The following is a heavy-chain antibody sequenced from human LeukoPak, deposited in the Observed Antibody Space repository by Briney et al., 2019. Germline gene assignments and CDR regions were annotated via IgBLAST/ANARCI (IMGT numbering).Heavy chain of an antibody. J-gene: IGHJ6*02. CDR1: GFTFSSYW. CDR3: ARMDVLLWFGELPIADYYYYGMDV. D-gene: IGHD3-10*01. Sequence: GGSLRLSCAASGFTFSSYWMSWVRQAPGKGLEWVANIKQDGSEKYCVDSVKGRFTISRDNAKNSLYLQMNSLRAEDTAVYYCARMDVLLWFGELPIADYYYYGMDVWGQGTTVTVSS. CDR2: IKQDGSEK. V-gene: IGHV3-7*01.